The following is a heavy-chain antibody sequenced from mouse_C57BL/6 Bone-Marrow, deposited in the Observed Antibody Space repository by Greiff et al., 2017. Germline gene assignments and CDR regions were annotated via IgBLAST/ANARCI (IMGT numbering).Heavy chain of an antibody. D-gene: IGHD4-1*01. Sequence: EVKLMESGGGLVKPGGSLKLSCAASGFTFSDYGMRWVRQAPEKGLEWVAYISSGSSTIYYADTVKGRFTISRDNAKNTLFLQMTSLRSEDTAMYYCARPGSGYWYFDVWGTGTTVTVSS. V-gene: IGHV5-17*01. CDR3: ARPGSGYWYFDV. CDR1: GFTFSDYG. CDR2: ISSGSSTI. J-gene: IGHJ1*03.